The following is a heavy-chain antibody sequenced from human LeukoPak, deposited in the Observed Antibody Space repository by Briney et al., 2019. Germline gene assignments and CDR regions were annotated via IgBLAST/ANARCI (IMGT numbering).Heavy chain of an antibody. J-gene: IGHJ4*02. CDR2: INSDGSIT. D-gene: IGHD2-2*01. V-gene: IGHV3-74*01. CDR3: ARDWEIYCSTTSCFKNYFDC. Sequence: GGSLRLSCAASGFTFSSYWMHWVRQAPGKGLMWVSRINSDGSITTYADSVKGRFTISRDNAKNTLYLQMDALRAEGTAVYYCARDWEIYCSTTSCFKNYFDCWGQGTLVTVSS. CDR1: GFTFSSYW.